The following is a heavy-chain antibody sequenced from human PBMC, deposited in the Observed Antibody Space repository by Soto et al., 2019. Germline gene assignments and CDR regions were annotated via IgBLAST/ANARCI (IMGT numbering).Heavy chain of an antibody. CDR2: ISSSSSYI. V-gene: IGHV3-21*01. J-gene: IGHJ5*02. D-gene: IGHD2-2*01. Sequence: PGGSLRLSCAASGVTFSSYSMNWVRQAPGKGLEWVSSISSSSSYIYYADSVKGRFTISRDNAKNSLYLQMNSLRAEDTAVYYCARDLVVVPAATPRFEPWGQGTLVTVPS. CDR1: GVTFSSYS. CDR3: ARDLVVVPAATPRFEP.